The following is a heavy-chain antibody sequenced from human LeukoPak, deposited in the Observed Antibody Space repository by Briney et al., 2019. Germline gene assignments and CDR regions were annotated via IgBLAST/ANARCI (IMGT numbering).Heavy chain of an antibody. V-gene: IGHV3-33*06. CDR2: MWYDGSNK. J-gene: IGHJ4*02. CDR3: AKAAAAPGFDF. Sequence: PGRSLRLSCAASGFTLSNYNMHWVRQAPGKGLEWVAVMWYDGSNKYYVDSMKGRFTVSRDNSKNTLFLQMNSLRAEDTALYYCAKAAAAPGFDFWGQGTLVTVSS. CDR1: GFTLSNYN. D-gene: IGHD6-13*01.